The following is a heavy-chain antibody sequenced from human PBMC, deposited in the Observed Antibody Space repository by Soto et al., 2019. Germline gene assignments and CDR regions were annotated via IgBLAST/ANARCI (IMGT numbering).Heavy chain of an antibody. D-gene: IGHD6-13*01. Sequence: GGSLRLSCGASGFTFSSYGMHWVRQAPGKGLEWVAVIWYDGSNKYYADSVKGRFTISRDNSKNTLYLQMNSLRAEDTAVYYCARDVTARSSSWPFDYWGQGTLVTVSS. J-gene: IGHJ4*02. CDR3: ARDVTARSSSWPFDY. CDR1: GFTFSSYG. V-gene: IGHV3-33*01. CDR2: IWYDGSNK.